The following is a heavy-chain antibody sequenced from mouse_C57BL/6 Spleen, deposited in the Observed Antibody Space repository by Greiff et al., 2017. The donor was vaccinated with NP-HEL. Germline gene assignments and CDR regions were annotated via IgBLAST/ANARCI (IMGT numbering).Heavy chain of an antibody. D-gene: IGHD2-13*01. CDR1: GFTFSDYY. CDR2: ISNGGGST. J-gene: IGHJ3*01. Sequence: DVMLVESGGGLVQPGGSLKLSCAASGFTFSDYYMYWVRQTPEKRLEWVAYISNGGGSTYYPDTVKGRFTISRDHAKNTLYLQMSRLKSEDTAIYYCAMRDYGRPVAYWGQVTLVTVSA. V-gene: IGHV5-12*01. CDR3: AMRDYGRPVAY.